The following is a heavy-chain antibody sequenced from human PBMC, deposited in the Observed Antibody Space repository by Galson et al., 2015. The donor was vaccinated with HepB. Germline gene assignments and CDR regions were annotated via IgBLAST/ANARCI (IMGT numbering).Heavy chain of an antibody. V-gene: IGHV3-73*01. D-gene: IGHD6-13*01. J-gene: IGHJ4*02. CDR2: IGSKAHSYAT. Sequence: SLRLSCAAPGFTFSGSAMHWVRQASGKGLEWVGRIGSKAHSYATAYTASVKGRFTISRDDSKNTAYLQMNSLKTEDTAVYYCTRLGDLSGYSSRWGQGTLVTVSS. CDR3: TRLGDLSGYSSR. CDR1: GFTFSGSA.